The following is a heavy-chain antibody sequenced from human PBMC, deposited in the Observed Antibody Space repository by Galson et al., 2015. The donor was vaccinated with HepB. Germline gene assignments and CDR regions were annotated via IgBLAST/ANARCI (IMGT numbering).Heavy chain of an antibody. J-gene: IGHJ4*02. D-gene: IGHD5-24*01. CDR3: ATSWQAAQ. V-gene: IGHV3-15*01. CDR1: GFAFSNAR. CDR2: VKTKTYGATT. Sequence: SLRLSCAASGFAFSNARMSWVRQAPGKGLEWVGLVKTKTYGATTNYAASVEGRFTVSRDDSKSIAYLQMNSLKTEDTALYYCATSWQAAQWGQGTLVTVSS.